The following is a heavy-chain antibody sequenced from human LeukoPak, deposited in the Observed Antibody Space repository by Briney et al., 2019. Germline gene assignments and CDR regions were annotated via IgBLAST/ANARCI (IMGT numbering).Heavy chain of an antibody. CDR3: ARDLRGCSSTSCLKYYYYYYMDI. CDR1: GGSISSYY. D-gene: IGHD2-2*01. CDR2: IYTSGST. J-gene: IGHJ6*03. Sequence: ETLSLTCTVSGGSISSYYWSWIRQPAGKGLEWIGRIYTSGSTNYNPSLKSRVTMSVDTSKNQFSLKLSSVTAADTAVYNCARDLRGCSSTSCLKYYYYYYMDIWGKGTTVTVSS. V-gene: IGHV4-4*07.